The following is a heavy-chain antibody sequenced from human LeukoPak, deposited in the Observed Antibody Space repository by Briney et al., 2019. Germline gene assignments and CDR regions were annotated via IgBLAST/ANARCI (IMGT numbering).Heavy chain of an antibody. V-gene: IGHV3-74*01. Sequence: PGGSLRLSCAASGFTFSSYWMHWVRQAPGKGLVLVSRINTDGSSTSYADSVKGRFTISRDNAKNPLYLQMNSLRAEDTAVYYCAVPVGGDYGEFDPWGQGTLVTVSS. CDR3: AVPVGGDYGEFDP. CDR1: GFTFSSYW. D-gene: IGHD4-17*01. J-gene: IGHJ5*02. CDR2: INTDGSST.